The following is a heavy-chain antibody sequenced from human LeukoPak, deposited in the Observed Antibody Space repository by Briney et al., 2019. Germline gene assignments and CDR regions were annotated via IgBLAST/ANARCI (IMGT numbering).Heavy chain of an antibody. Sequence: ASQTLSLTCTVSGGSISSGGYYWSWIRQPPGKGLEWIGYIYHSGSTYYNPSLKSRVTISVDKSKNQFSLKLSSVTAADTAVYYCAREGYSYGYAFDYWGQGTLVTVSS. D-gene: IGHD5-18*01. CDR3: AREGYSYGYAFDY. V-gene: IGHV4-30-2*01. J-gene: IGHJ4*02. CDR1: GGSISSGGYY. CDR2: IYHSGST.